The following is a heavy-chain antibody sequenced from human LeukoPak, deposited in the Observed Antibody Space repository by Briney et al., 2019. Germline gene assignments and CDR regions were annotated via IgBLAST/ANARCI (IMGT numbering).Heavy chain of an antibody. V-gene: IGHV3-33*08. CDR2: IWYDGSNK. CDR1: GFTFSSYA. Sequence: GGSPRLSCAASGFTFSSYAMSWVRQAPGKGLEWVAVIWYDGSNKYYADSVKGRFTISRDNSKNTLYLQMNSLRAEDTAVYYCARVGGYDSSGMYYYYYGMDVWGQGTTVTVSS. CDR3: ARVGGYDSSGMYYYYYGMDV. J-gene: IGHJ6*02. D-gene: IGHD3-22*01.